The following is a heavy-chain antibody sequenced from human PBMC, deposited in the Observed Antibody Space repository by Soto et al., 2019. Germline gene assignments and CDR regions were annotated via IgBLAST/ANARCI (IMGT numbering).Heavy chain of an antibody. CDR1: GFTFSVYV. J-gene: IGHJ1*01. CDR3: AKYSELPYEAYLQQ. V-gene: IGHV3-23*01. CDR2: ISSNGGRT. Sequence: EVQVLESGGGLVQPGGSLRLSCAASGFTFSVYVMSWVRQAPGKGLEWVSAISSNGGRTFYADSLRGRFTISRDNSKSALYLQMNNLRAEDTAIYYCAKYSELPYEAYLQQWGQGTLVTVSS. D-gene: IGHD1-7*01.